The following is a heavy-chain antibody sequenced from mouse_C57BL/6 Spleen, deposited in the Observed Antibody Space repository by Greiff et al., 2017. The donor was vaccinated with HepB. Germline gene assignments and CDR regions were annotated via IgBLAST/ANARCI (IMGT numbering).Heavy chain of an antibody. J-gene: IGHJ1*03. V-gene: IGHV1-52*01. CDR1: GYTFTSYW. CDR3: ARSSYYCSSHWYFDV. CDR2: IDPSDSET. D-gene: IGHD1-1*01. Sequence: VQLQQSGAELVRPGSSVKLSCKASGYTFTSYWMHWVKQRPIQGLEWIGNIDPSDSETPYNQKFKDKATLTVDKSSSTAYMQLSSLTSEDSAVYSWARSSYYCSSHWYFDVWGTGTTFTVSS.